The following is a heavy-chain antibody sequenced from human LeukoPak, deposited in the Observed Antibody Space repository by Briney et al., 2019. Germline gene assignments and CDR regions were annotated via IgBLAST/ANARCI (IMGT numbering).Heavy chain of an antibody. J-gene: IGHJ5*02. D-gene: IGHD4-17*01. CDR1: GGSISSYY. Sequence: SETLSLTCTVSGGSISSYYWSWIRQPPGKGLEWIGYIYYSGSTNYNPSLKSRVTIPVDTSKNQFSLKLSSVTAADTAVYYCARDRSYGDYGDNWFDPWGQGTLVTVSS. V-gene: IGHV4-59*01. CDR3: ARDRSYGDYGDNWFDP. CDR2: IYYSGST.